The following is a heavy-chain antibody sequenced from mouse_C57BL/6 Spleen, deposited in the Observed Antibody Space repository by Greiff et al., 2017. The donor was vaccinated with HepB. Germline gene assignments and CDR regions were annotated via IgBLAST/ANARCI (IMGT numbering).Heavy chain of an antibody. CDR2: ISYSGST. Sequence: EVKLMESGPGMVKPSQSLSLTCTVTGYSITSGYDWHWIRHFPGNKLEWMGYISYSGSTNYNPSLKSRISITHDTSKNHFFLKLNSVTTEDTATYYCASYYDYDGGFAYWGQGTLVTVSA. D-gene: IGHD2-4*01. V-gene: IGHV3-1*01. CDR1: GYSITSGYD. J-gene: IGHJ3*01. CDR3: ASYYDYDGGFAY.